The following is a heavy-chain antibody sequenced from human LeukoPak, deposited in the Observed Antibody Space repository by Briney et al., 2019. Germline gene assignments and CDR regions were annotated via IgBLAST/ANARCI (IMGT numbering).Heavy chain of an antibody. CDR3: AKHPPVKSGYDRVYYFDY. CDR2: ISSSSYI. CDR1: GFTFSSYS. V-gene: IGHV3-21*01. D-gene: IGHD5-12*01. J-gene: IGHJ4*02. Sequence: GGSLRLSCAASGFTFSSYSMNWVRQAPGKGLEWVSSISSSSYIYYADSVKGRFTISRDNAKNSLYLQMNSLRAEDTAVYYCAKHPPVKSGYDRVYYFDYWGQGTLVTVSS.